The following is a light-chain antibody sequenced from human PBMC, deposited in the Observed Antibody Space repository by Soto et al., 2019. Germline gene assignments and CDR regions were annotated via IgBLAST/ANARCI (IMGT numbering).Light chain of an antibody. CDR2: GAS. Sequence: ESMLTQSPGTLSLSPGERATLSCRASRSVSSRYISWYQQKPGQAPRLLIYGASIRATGIPDRFSGSGSGTDFTLTISILEAEDFAVYYCQQFGDSPPAFTFGQGTKLEI. CDR1: RSVSSRY. V-gene: IGKV3-20*01. CDR3: QQFGDSPPAFT. J-gene: IGKJ2*01.